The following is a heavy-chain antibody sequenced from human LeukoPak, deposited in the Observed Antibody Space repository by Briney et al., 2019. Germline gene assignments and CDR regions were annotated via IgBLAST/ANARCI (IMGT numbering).Heavy chain of an antibody. J-gene: IGHJ4*02. Sequence: SSETLSLTCTVSGGSISSGGYYWSWIRQHPGKGLEWVGYIYYSGSTNYNPSLKSRVAISVDTSKNQFSLKLSSVTAADTAVYYCARGGCNSASCYMAPFDYWGQGTLVTVSS. CDR2: IYYSGST. CDR3: ARGGCNSASCYMAPFDY. CDR1: GGSISSGGYY. D-gene: IGHD2-2*02. V-gene: IGHV4-61*08.